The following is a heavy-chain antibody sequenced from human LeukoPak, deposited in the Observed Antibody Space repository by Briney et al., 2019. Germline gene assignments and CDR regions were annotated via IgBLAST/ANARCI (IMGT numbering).Heavy chain of an antibody. D-gene: IGHD1-1*01. J-gene: IGHJ4*02. CDR1: GDSFSTFS. CDR2: IQASGDT. CDR3: ARLVRNWNDHFDS. V-gene: IGHV4-4*09. Sequence: PSETLSLTCTLSGDSFSTFSWSWIPQPQGKGLEWIGYIQASGDTSFNPALKSRVTVSVDTSKNAFSLHLSSVTAADTAVYYCARLVRNWNDHFDSWGQGILVTVSS.